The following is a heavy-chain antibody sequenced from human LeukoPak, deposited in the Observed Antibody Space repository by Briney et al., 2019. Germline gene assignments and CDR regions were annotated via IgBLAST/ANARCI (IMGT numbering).Heavy chain of an antibody. CDR2: ISSSSSTI. CDR3: ARASGYVYVWGSYRYEYFQH. Sequence: GGSLRLSCAASGFTFSSYSMNWVRQAPGKGLEWVSYISSSSSTIYYADSVKGRFTISRDNAKNSLYLQMNSLRAEDTAVYYCARASGYVYVWGSYRYEYFQHWGQGTLVTVSS. V-gene: IGHV3-48*04. J-gene: IGHJ1*01. D-gene: IGHD3-16*02. CDR1: GFTFSSYS.